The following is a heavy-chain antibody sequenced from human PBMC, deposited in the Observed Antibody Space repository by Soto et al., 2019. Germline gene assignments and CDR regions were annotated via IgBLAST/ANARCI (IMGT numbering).Heavy chain of an antibody. V-gene: IGHV3-66*01. CDR1: GFTVSSNY. J-gene: IGHJ4*02. CDR2: IYSGGST. CDR3: ARLYCSGGSCYRHFDY. Sequence: EVQLVESGGGLVQPGGSLRLSCAASGFTVSSNYMSWVRQAPGKGLEWVSVIYSGGSTYYADSVKGRFTIPRDNSKNTLYLQMNSLRAEDTAVYYCARLYCSGGSCYRHFDYWGQGTLVTVSS. D-gene: IGHD2-15*01.